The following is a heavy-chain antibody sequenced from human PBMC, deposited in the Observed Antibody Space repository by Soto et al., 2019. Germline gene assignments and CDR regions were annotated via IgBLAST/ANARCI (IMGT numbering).Heavy chain of an antibody. CDR3: ARDLSGDYGALDT. J-gene: IGHJ3*02. CDR2: IWYDGSNK. D-gene: IGHD4-17*01. Sequence: ARQVPGKGLEWVAVIWYDGSNKVYADSVKGRFTISRDNSKNTLYLQMNSLRAEDTAVYYCARDLSGDYGALDTWGQGTMVTVSS. V-gene: IGHV3-33*01.